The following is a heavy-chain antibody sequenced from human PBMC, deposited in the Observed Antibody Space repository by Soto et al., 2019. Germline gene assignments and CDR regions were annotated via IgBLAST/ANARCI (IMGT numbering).Heavy chain of an antibody. D-gene: IGHD2-21*01. Sequence: SETPSLTCTVSGDSISSYYWSWIRQPPGEGLEWIGYVYFSRGGDYNPSLKSRVTTSLDTSKNQLYLQLTSVTAADTAVYYCARRTRGDTAGFDYWGRGTLVNVS. J-gene: IGHJ4*02. CDR2: VYFSRGG. CDR1: GDSISSYY. V-gene: IGHV4-59*08. CDR3: ARRTRGDTAGFDY.